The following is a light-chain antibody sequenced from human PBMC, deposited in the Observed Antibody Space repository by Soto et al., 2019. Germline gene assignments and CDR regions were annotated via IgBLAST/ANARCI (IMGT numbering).Light chain of an antibody. CDR1: QSVSSN. J-gene: IGKJ1*01. Sequence: EIVMTQCPATRSVSPGERATRSRRASQSVSSNLAWYQQKPGQAPRLLIYGASTRATGIPARFSGGGSGTEFALTISSLQSEDFAVYYCQQYNNWPPWTFGQGTKVDIK. V-gene: IGKV3-15*01. CDR3: QQYNNWPPWT. CDR2: GAS.